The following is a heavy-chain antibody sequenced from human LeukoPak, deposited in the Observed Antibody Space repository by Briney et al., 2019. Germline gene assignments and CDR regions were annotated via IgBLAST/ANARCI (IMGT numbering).Heavy chain of an antibody. CDR1: GGSFSGYY. V-gene: IGHV4-34*01. J-gene: IGHJ4*02. CDR2: INHSGST. Sequence: NSSETLSLTCAAYGGSFSGYYWSWIRQPPGKGLEWIGEINHSGSTNYNPSLKSRVTISVDTSKNQFSLKLSSVTAADTAVYYCASRKGSGWDFDYWGQGTLVTVSS. CDR3: ASRKGSGWDFDY. D-gene: IGHD6-19*01.